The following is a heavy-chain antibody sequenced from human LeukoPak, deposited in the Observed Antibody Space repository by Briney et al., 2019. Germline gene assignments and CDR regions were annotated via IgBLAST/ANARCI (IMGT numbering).Heavy chain of an antibody. CDR3: AKALDSSGYSWFDP. J-gene: IGHJ5*02. CDR2: ISYDGSNK. Sequence: GGSLRLSCAASGFTFSSYGMHWVRQAPGKGLEWVAVISYDGSNKYYADSVKGRFTISRDNSKNTLYLQMNSLRAEDTAVYYCAKALDSSGYSWFDPWGQGTLVTVS. V-gene: IGHV3-30*18. CDR1: GFTFSSYG. D-gene: IGHD3-22*01.